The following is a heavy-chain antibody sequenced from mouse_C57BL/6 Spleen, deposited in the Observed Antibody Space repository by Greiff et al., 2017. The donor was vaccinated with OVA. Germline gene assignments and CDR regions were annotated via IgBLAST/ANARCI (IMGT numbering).Heavy chain of an antibody. V-gene: IGHV1-50*01. CDR1: GYTFTSYW. CDR3: AIEDAQATRLYYCDY. D-gene: IGHD3-2*02. CDR2: NDPSDSYT. Sequence: VQLQQPGAELVKPGASVKLSCKASGYTFTSYWMQWVKQRPGKGLEWIGENDPSDSYTNYNQKFKGKATLNVDTSSSTAYMQLSSLTAEDYAFYYGAIEDAQATRLYYCDYWVQGTTLTVSS. J-gene: IGHJ2*01.